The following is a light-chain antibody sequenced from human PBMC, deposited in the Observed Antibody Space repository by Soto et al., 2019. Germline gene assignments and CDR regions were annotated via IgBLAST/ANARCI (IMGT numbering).Light chain of an antibody. Sequence: QLTQSPSSLSASVGDRVIITCRASQSVSRSLNWYQQKAGQAPKLLIYAASTLHSGVPSRFSGSGSGTEFTLTISSLQPEDFATYYCQQSYSSPPTFGQGTKVDIK. CDR3: QQSYSSPPT. CDR2: AAS. V-gene: IGKV1-39*01. J-gene: IGKJ1*01. CDR1: QSVSRS.